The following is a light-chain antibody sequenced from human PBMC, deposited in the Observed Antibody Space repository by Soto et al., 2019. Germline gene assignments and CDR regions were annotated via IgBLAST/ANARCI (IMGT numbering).Light chain of an antibody. V-gene: IGLV1-51*01. J-gene: IGLJ2*01. Sequence: QSVLTQPPSVSAAPGQTVTISCSGSSSNIGNQYVSWYQQLPQTAPKLLIYDNYKRPSGIPDRFSGSKSGTSATLGIAGLQTGDEADYYCASWDGSLSAVVFGGGTKLTVL. CDR2: DNY. CDR3: ASWDGSLSAVV. CDR1: SSNIGNQY.